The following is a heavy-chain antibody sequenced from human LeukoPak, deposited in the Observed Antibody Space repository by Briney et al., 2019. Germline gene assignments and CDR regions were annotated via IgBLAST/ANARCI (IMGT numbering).Heavy chain of an antibody. CDR3: ARDGWNVGRDFDY. D-gene: IGHD1-1*01. CDR1: GFTFSSYG. CDR2: IWYDGSNK. V-gene: IGHV3-33*01. J-gene: IGHJ4*02. Sequence: PGGSLRLSCAASGFTFSSYGMHWVRQAPGKGLEWVAVIWYDGSNKYYADSVKGRFTISRDNSKNTLYLQMNSLRAEDTAVYYCARDGWNVGRDFDYWGQGTLVTVSS.